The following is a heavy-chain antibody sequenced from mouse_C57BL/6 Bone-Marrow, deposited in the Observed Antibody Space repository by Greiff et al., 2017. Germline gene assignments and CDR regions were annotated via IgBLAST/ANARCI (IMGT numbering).Heavy chain of an antibody. J-gene: IGHJ3*01. Sequence: EVKLVESGGDLVKPGGSLKLSCAASGFTFSSYGMSWVRQTPDKRLEWVATISIGGSYTYYPDSVKGRFTISRDKAKNTLYLQMSSLKSEDTAMYYCARQSSGDYSNFWFAYWGQGTLVTVSA. CDR3: ARQSSGDYSNFWFAY. D-gene: IGHD2-5*01. CDR1: GFTFSSYG. V-gene: IGHV5-6*01. CDR2: ISIGGSYT.